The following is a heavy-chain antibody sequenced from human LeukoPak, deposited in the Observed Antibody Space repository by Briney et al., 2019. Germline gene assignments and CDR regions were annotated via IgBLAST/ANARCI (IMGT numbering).Heavy chain of an antibody. J-gene: IGHJ5*02. CDR3: CLLMDGYDSSGYYPPPWFDP. CDR2: IYSGGST. D-gene: IGHD3-22*01. Sequence: SGGSLRLSCAASGFTVSSNYMSWVRQAPGKGLKWVSVIYSGGSTYYADSVKGRFTISRDNSKNTLYLQMNSLRAEDTAVYYCCLLMDGYDSSGYYPPPWFDPWGQGTLVTVSS. CDR1: GFTVSSNY. V-gene: IGHV3-53*01.